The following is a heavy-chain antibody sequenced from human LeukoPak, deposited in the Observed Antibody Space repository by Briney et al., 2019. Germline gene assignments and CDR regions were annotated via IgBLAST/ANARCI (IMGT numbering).Heavy chain of an antibody. V-gene: IGHV1-2*02. J-gene: IGHJ4*02. CDR3: ARDRGRVSSSLFGY. D-gene: IGHD6-13*01. CDR2: INPNSGGT. CDR1: GYTFTGFY. Sequence: GASVKVSCKASGYTFTGFYMHWVRQAPGQGLERMGWINPNSGGTNYAQKFQGRVTMTRDTSISTAYMELSRLRSDDTAVYYCARDRGRVSSSLFGYWGQGTLVTVSS.